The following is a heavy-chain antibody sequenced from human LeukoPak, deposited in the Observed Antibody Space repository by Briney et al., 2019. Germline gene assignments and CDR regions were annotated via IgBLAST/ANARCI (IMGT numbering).Heavy chain of an antibody. J-gene: IGHJ6*03. V-gene: IGHV4-30-4*08. CDR2: IYYSGST. Sequence: SQTLSLTCTVSGGSISSGDYYWSWIRQPPGKGLEWIRYIYYSGSTYYDPSLKSRVTISVDKSKNQFSLKLISVTAADTAVYYCARRGYYYDSSGLTGYYMDVWGKGTTVTVSS. CDR3: ARRGYYYDSSGLTGYYMDV. CDR1: GGSISSGDYY. D-gene: IGHD3-22*01.